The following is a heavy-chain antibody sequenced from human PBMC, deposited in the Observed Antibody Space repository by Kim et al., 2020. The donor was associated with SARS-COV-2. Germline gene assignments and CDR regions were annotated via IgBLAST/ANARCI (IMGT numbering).Heavy chain of an antibody. V-gene: IGHV1-46*01. CDR3: ARDMVPPLLLWFGDTYYYYGMDV. Sequence: ASVKVSCKASGYTFTSYYMHWVRQAPGQGLEWMGIINPSGGSTSYAQKFQGRVTMTRDTSTSTVYMELSSLRSEDTAMYYCARDMVPPLLLWFGDTYYYYGMDVWGQGTTVTVSS. D-gene: IGHD3-10*01. CDR1: GYTFTSYY. J-gene: IGHJ6*02. CDR2: INPSGGST.